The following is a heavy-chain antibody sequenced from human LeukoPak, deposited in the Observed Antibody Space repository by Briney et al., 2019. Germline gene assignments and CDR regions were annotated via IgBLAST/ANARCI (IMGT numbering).Heavy chain of an antibody. Sequence: GASVKVSCKASGYTFTSYGISWVRQAPGQGLEWMGWISPYNGNTNYAQKLQGRVTMTRDTSTSTAYMELRSLRSDDTAVYYCARDKTRGSGRSSSDLHPPQLGYWGQGTLVTVSS. CDR1: GYTFTSYG. V-gene: IGHV1-18*01. CDR2: ISPYNGNT. CDR3: ARDKTRGSGRSSSDLHPPQLGY. J-gene: IGHJ4*02. D-gene: IGHD6-6*01.